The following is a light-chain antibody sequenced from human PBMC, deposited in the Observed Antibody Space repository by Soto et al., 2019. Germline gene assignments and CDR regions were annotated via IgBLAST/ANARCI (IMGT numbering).Light chain of an antibody. CDR1: QSVSVD. Sequence: EIVLTQSPATLSLSPGERATLSCRASQSVSVDLAWYQQKTGQVPRLLIYDASKRSTAITARFSGSGSGTDFTLPVSSLEPEDFAVYYCQQRSSGVTFGKGTRLEIK. J-gene: IGKJ5*01. CDR2: DAS. V-gene: IGKV3-11*01. CDR3: QQRSSGVT.